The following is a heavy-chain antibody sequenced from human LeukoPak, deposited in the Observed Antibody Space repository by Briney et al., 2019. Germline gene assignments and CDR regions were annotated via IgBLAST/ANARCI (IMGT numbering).Heavy chain of an antibody. CDR1: GYSFTSYW. V-gene: IGHV5-51*01. D-gene: IGHD3-9*01. J-gene: IGHJ5*02. Sequence: GESLKISCKGSGYSFTSYWIGWVRQMPGKGLEWMGTIYPGDSDTRYSPSFQGQVTISADKSISTAYLQWSSLKASDTAMYYCARTYYDILTGYYKPHWFDPWGQGTLVTVSS. CDR2: IYPGDSDT. CDR3: ARTYYDILTGYYKPHWFDP.